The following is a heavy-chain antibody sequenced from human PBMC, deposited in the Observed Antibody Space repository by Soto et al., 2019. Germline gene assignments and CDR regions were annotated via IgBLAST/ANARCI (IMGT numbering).Heavy chain of an antibody. CDR1: GFTFSSYW. Sequence: GSLRLSCAASGFTFSSYWMHWVRQAPGKGLVWVSRINSDGSSTTYADSVKGRFTISRDNAKNTLYVQMNSLRAEDTAVCYCARAHDPESPYNYYAMDVWGQGTTVTVSS. D-gene: IGHD3-3*01. J-gene: IGHJ6*02. CDR2: INSDGSST. CDR3: ARAHDPESPYNYYAMDV. V-gene: IGHV3-74*01.